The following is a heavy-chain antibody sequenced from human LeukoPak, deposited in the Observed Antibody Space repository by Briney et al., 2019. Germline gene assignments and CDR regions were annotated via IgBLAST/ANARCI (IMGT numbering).Heavy chain of an antibody. CDR2: IYTSGST. J-gene: IGHJ4*02. D-gene: IGHD6-19*01. CDR1: GGSISSGSYY. V-gene: IGHV4-61*02. CDR3: ARDLSGWVFDY. Sequence: SETLSLTCTVSGGSISSGSYYWSWIRQPAGKGLEWIGRIYTSGSTNYNPSLKSRVTISVDTSKNQFSLKLSSVTAADTAVYYCARDLSGWVFDYWGQGTLVTVSS.